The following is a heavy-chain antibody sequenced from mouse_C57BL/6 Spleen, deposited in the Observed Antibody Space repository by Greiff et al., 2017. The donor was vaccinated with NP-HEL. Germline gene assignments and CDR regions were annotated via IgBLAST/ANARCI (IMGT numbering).Heavy chain of an antibody. D-gene: IGHD2-4*01. CDR2: IDPEDGET. CDR3: ARSGDYDGFAY. V-gene: IGHV14-2*01. Sequence: VQLQQSGAELVKPGASVKLSCKASGFNIKDYYMHWVKQGTEQGLEWIGRIDPEDGETKYAPKFQGKATRTAAKSSNTAYLQLSSLTSEDTAVYYCARSGDYDGFAYWGQGTLVTVSA. CDR1: GFNIKDYY. J-gene: IGHJ3*01.